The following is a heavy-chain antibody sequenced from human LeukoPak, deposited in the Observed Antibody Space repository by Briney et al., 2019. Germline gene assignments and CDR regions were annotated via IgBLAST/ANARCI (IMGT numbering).Heavy chain of an antibody. Sequence: SETLSLTCTVSGASISSGSYFWSWIRQHPGKGLEWIGYIYNSGSAYYNPSLKSRVIISVDTSKNQFSLKLSSVTAADTAVYYCARSGNYYDSSGYYYGLDYWGQGTLVTVSS. CDR2: IYNSGSA. CDR3: ARSGNYYDSSGYYYGLDY. J-gene: IGHJ4*02. D-gene: IGHD3-22*01. CDR1: GASISSGSYF. V-gene: IGHV4-31*03.